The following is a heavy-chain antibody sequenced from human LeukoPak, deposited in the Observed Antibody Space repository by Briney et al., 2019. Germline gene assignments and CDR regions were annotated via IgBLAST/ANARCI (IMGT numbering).Heavy chain of an antibody. J-gene: IGHJ4*02. Sequence: PGGSLRLSCAASGFIFSSYAMSWVRQAPGKGLEWVSGISGSGGSTYYADSVKGRFTISRDNSKNSLYLQMNSLRAEDTAVYYCAREPGGYGGYFDYWGQGTLVTVSS. CDR3: AREPGGYGGYFDY. CDR2: ISGSGGST. D-gene: IGHD3-10*01. CDR1: GFIFSSYA. V-gene: IGHV3-23*01.